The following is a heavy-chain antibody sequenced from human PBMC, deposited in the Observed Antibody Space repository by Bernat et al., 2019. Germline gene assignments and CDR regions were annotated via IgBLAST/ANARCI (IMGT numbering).Heavy chain of an antibody. D-gene: IGHD6-13*01. CDR1: GFTFSSYE. J-gene: IGHJ4*02. Sequence: EVQLVESGGGLVQPGGSLRLSCAASGFTFSSYEMNWVRQAPGKGLEWVSYISSSGSTIYYADSVKGRFTITRDNSKNTLYLQMNSLRAEDTAVDYCAKDWIAAAGGDYWGQGTLITVSS. CDR3: AKDWIAAAGGDY. V-gene: IGHV3-48*03. CDR2: ISSSGSTI.